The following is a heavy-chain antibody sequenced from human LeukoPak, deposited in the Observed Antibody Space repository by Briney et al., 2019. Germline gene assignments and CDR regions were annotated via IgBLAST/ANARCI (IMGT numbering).Heavy chain of an antibody. Sequence: SETLSLTCTVSGGSMDSYYWSWIRQSPGRGLEWIGCTYYSGSTYYAPSLKSRVIISVDTSKNQFSLKMTSVTAADTAVYYCARSSSYSSGWPSDNWGQGTLVTVSS. CDR1: GGSMDSYY. J-gene: IGHJ4*02. D-gene: IGHD6-19*01. CDR2: TYYSGST. CDR3: ARSSSYSSGWPSDN. V-gene: IGHV4-59*01.